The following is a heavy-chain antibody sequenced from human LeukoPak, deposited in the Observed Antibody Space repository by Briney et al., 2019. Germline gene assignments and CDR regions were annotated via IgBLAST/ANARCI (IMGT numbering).Heavy chain of an antibody. V-gene: IGHV3-53*01. Sequence: PGGSLRLSCAASGFTLSSNYMSWVRQAPGKGLEWVSVIYSGGSTYYADSVKGGFTISRDNSKNTLYLQMNSLRAEDTAVYYCARGEYYGSGSYSIWGQGTLVTVSS. D-gene: IGHD3-10*01. CDR2: IYSGGST. CDR1: GFTLSSNY. CDR3: ARGEYYGSGSYSI. J-gene: IGHJ4*02.